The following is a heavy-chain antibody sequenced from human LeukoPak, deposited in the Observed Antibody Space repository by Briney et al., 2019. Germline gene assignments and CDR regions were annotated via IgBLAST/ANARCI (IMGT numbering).Heavy chain of an antibody. CDR2: INPNSGGT. J-gene: IGHJ6*02. CDR3: ARDLYYDNSGINLYYYYYGMDV. D-gene: IGHD3-22*01. V-gene: IGHV1-2*02. CDR1: GYTFTGYY. Sequence: ASVKVSCEASGYTFTGYYMHWVRQAPGQGLEWMGWINPNSGGTNYAQKFQGRVTMTRDTSISTAYMELSRLRSDDTAVYYCARDLYYDNSGINLYYYYYGMDVWGQGTTVTVSS.